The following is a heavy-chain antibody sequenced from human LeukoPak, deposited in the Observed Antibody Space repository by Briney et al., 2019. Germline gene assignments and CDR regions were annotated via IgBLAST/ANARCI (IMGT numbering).Heavy chain of an antibody. J-gene: IGHJ4*02. Sequence: PGGSLRLSCAASGFTFSSHWMSWVRQAPGKGLEWMANIKQDGSEKYYVDSVKGRFTISRDNSKNTLYLQMISLRAEDTAVYFCARGARKGDDYGGFFDYWGQGTLVTVSS. CDR1: GFTFSSHW. CDR3: ARGARKGDDYGGFFDY. CDR2: IKQDGSEK. V-gene: IGHV3-7*01. D-gene: IGHD4-23*01.